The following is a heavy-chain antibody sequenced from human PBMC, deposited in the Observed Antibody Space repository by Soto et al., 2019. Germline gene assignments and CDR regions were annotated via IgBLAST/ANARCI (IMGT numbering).Heavy chain of an antibody. CDR2: ISGSGGST. V-gene: IGHV3-23*01. CDR3: ATKGRDYGDYGSFTGDAFDI. J-gene: IGHJ3*02. CDR1: GFTFSSYA. D-gene: IGHD4-17*01. Sequence: GGSLRLSCAASGFTFSSYAMSWVRQAPGKGLEWVSAISGSGGSTYYADSVKGRFTISRDNSKNTLYLQMNSLRAEDTAVYYCATKGRDYGDYGSFTGDAFDIWGQGTMVTVSS.